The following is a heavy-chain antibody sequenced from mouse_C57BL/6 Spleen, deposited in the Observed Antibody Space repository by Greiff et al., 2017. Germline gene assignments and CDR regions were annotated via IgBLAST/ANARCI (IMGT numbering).Heavy chain of an antibody. J-gene: IGHJ2*01. CDR3: ARHGGGGYYFDY. CDR1: GFSLTSYG. CDR2: IWSDGST. V-gene: IGHV2-6-1*01. Sequence: QVQLKESGPGLVAPSPSLSITCTVSGFSLTSYGVHWVRQPPGKGLEWLVVIWSDGSTTYNSALKSRLSISKDNSKSQVFLKMNSLQTDDTAMYYCARHGGGGYYFDYWGQGTTLTVSS.